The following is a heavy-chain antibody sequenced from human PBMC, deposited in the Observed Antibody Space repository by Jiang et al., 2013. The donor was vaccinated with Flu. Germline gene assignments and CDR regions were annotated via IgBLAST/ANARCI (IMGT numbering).Heavy chain of an antibody. Sequence: VQLLESGGGLVQPGGSLRLSCAASGFTFSSYAMSWVRQAPGKGLEWVSAISGSGGSTYYADSVKGRFTISRDNSKNTLYLQMNSLRAEDTAVYYCAKQSGETGYSSSWSSVDYWGQGNPWVTVSS. CDR2: ISGSGGST. J-gene: IGHJ4*02. D-gene: IGHD6-13*01. V-gene: IGHV3-23*01. CDR1: GFTFSSYA. CDR3: AKQSGETGYSSSWSSVDY.